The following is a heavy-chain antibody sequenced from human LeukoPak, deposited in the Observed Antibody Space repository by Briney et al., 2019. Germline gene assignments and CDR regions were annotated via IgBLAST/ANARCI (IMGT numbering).Heavy chain of an antibody. CDR3: AIIVTTTNIDY. V-gene: IGHV1-2*02. Sequence: ASVKVSCKASGYTFTGYYMHWVRQAPGQGLEWMGWINPNSGGTNYAQKFQGRVTMTRDASISTAYMELSRLRTDDTAVYYCAIIVTTTNIDYWGQGTLVTVSS. CDR2: INPNSGGT. CDR1: GYTFTGYY. J-gene: IGHJ4*02. D-gene: IGHD2/OR15-2a*01.